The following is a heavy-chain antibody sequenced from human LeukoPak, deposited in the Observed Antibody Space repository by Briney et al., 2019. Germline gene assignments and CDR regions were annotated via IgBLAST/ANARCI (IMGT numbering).Heavy chain of an antibody. V-gene: IGHV3-23*01. D-gene: IGHD6-13*01. CDR1: GFTFSNYG. CDR3: ARLMYGSPPFDY. J-gene: IGHJ4*02. CDR2: TSASGT. Sequence: GGSLRLSCAASGFTFSNYGMAWVRQAPGKGLEWVSLTSASGTYYADSVKGRFTISRDNSKNTLYLQVNSLRAEDTAVYYCARLMYGSPPFDYWGQGTLVTVSS.